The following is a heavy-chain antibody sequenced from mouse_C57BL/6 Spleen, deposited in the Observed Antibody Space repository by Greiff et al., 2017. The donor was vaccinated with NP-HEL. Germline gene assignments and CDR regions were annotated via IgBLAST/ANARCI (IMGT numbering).Heavy chain of an antibody. V-gene: IGHV6-3*01. CDR3: TAGVDFDY. CDR1: GFTFSNYW. CDR2: IRLKSDNYAT. D-gene: IGHD4-1*01. J-gene: IGHJ2*01. Sequence: EVQRVESGGGLVQPGGSVKLSCVASGFTFSNYWMNWVRQSPEKGLEWVAQIRLKSDNYATHYAESVKGRFTISRDDSKSSVYLQMNNLRAEDTGIYYCTAGVDFDYWGQGTTLTVSS.